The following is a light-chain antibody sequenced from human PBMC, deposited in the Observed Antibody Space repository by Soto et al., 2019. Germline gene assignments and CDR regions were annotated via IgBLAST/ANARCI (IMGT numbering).Light chain of an antibody. CDR3: CSYAGSYVV. CDR2: DVS. Sequence: QSALTQPRSVSGSPGQSVTISCTGTSSDVGGYNYVSWYQQHPGKAPKLMIFDVSKRPSGVPDRFSGSKSSNTASLTISGLQAEDEADYYCCSYAGSYVVFGGGTKVTVL. V-gene: IGLV2-11*01. CDR1: SSDVGGYNY. J-gene: IGLJ2*01.